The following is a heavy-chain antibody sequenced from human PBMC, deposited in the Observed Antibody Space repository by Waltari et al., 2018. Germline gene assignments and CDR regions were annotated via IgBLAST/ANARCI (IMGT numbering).Heavy chain of an antibody. CDR3: ARVLSTVQLGIFAY. D-gene: IGHD7-27*01. V-gene: IGHV1-2*06. Sequence: VQMVQSGAEVKKPGASVKVSCKASGYRFTAHYLHWVRQAPGQGLEWMGRINPNSGATTYAQMFQGRVTMTRDTSISTAYMEVTGLRSDVTAVYYCARVLSTVQLGIFAYWGQGTVVTVSS. CDR2: INPNSGAT. J-gene: IGHJ4*02. CDR1: GYRFTAHY.